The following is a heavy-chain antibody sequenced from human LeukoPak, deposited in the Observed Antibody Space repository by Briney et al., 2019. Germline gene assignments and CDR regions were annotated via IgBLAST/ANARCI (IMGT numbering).Heavy chain of an antibody. Sequence: SETLSLTCAVSGYSISSGYYGGWIRQPPGGGLEWIGIIYHSGSTYYNPSLKSRVTISVDTSKNQFSLKLSSVTAADTAVYYCARVGYCRSTSCYAGALDYWGQGTLVTVSS. CDR1: GYSISSGYY. CDR2: IYHSGST. J-gene: IGHJ4*02. D-gene: IGHD2-2*03. V-gene: IGHV4-38-2*01. CDR3: ARVGYCRSTSCYAGALDY.